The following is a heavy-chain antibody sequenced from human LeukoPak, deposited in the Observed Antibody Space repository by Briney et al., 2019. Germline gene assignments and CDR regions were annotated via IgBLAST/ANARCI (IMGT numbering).Heavy chain of an antibody. CDR3: AREAQYDFWSGYYCFDY. CDR2: IYYSGST. V-gene: IGHV4-61*01. D-gene: IGHD3-3*01. CDR1: GGPVSSGSYY. Sequence: PSETLSLTCTVSGGPVSSGSYYWSWIRQPPGKGLEWIGYIYYSGSTNYNPSLKSRVTISVDTSKNQFSLKLSSVTAADTAVYYCAREAQYDFWSGYYCFDYWGQGTLVTVSS. J-gene: IGHJ4*02.